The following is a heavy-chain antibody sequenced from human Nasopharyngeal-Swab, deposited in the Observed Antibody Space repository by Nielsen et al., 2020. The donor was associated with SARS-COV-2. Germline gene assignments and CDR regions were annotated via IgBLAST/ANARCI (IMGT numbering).Heavy chain of an antibody. J-gene: IGHJ4*02. D-gene: IGHD6-13*01. Sequence: GGSLRLSCTAPGFSFVDYAMSWFRQAPGKGLEWIAFIRSNIHGGTTEYAASVRGRFVMSRDDSKLIAYLLLNSLKTEDTGVYYCTRVLVAAGPMLDYWGQGTLVTVSS. CDR3: TRVLVAAGPMLDY. CDR1: GFSFVDYA. V-gene: IGHV3-49*03. CDR2: IRSNIHGGTT.